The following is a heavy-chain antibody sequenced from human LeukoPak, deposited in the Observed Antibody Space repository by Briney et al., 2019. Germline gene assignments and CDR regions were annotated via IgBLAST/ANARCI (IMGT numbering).Heavy chain of an antibody. CDR1: GFTFSSYA. V-gene: IGHV3-23*01. J-gene: IGHJ4*02. CDR2: ISGSGGST. CDR3: AKDRDRDGDYFDY. D-gene: IGHD4-17*01. Sequence: GESLRLSCAASGFTFSSYAMSWVRQDPGKGLEWVSAISGSGGSTYYADSVKGRFTISRDNSNNTLYLQMNSLRAEDTAVYYCAKDRDRDGDYFDYWGQGTLVTVSS.